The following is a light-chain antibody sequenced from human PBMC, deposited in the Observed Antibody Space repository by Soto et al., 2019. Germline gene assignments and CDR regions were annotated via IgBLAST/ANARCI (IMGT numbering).Light chain of an antibody. Sequence: QSALTQPPSVSGSPGQSVTISCTGTSSDVGYFNHVSWYQQPPGTAPKLLIYEVSNRPSGVPDRFSGSKSGNTASLTISGLQAEDEADYYCSSYTTSNTVVFGGGTKLTVL. CDR1: SSDVGYFNH. J-gene: IGLJ2*01. CDR2: EVS. V-gene: IGLV2-18*02. CDR3: SSYTTSNTVV.